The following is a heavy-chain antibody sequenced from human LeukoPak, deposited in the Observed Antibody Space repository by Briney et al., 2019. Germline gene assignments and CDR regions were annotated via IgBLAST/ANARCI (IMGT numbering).Heavy chain of an antibody. D-gene: IGHD1-1*01. J-gene: IGHJ5*02. V-gene: IGHV7-4-1*02. CDR1: GYTFTSYA. Sequence: GASVTVSCTASGYTFTSYAMNWVRQAPGQGLEWMGWINTNTGNPTYAQGFTGRFVFSLDTSVSTACLQISSLKAEDTAVYYCARVTLCLRAVCWNDFGWFDPWGQGTLVTVSS. CDR3: ARVTLCLRAVCWNDFGWFDP. CDR2: INTNTGNP.